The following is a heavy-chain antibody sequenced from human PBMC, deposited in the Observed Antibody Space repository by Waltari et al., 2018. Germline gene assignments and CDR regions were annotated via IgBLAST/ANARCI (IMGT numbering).Heavy chain of an antibody. J-gene: IGHJ3*02. Sequence: QVQLVQSGAEVKKPGSSVKVSCKASGGTFSSYAISWVRQAPGQGLEWMGGIIPIFGTANYAQKFQGRVTINADESTSTAYMELSSLRSEDTAVYYWARPLEWELPTGYDAFDIWGQGTMVTVSS. V-gene: IGHV1-69*12. CDR2: IIPIFGTA. CDR1: GGTFSSYA. CDR3: ARPLEWELPTGYDAFDI. D-gene: IGHD1-26*01.